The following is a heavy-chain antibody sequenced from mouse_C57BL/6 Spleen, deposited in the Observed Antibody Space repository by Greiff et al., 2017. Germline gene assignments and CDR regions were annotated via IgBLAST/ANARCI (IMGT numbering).Heavy chain of an antibody. Sequence: EVQGVESGGGLVQPGGSLKLSCAASGFTFSDYGMAWVRQAPRKGPEWVAFISNLAYSIYYADTVTGRFTISRENAKNTLYLEMSSLRSEDTAMYYCARAGRGAMDYWGQGTSVTVSS. CDR3: ARAGRGAMDY. J-gene: IGHJ4*01. CDR1: GFTFSDYG. D-gene: IGHD3-3*01. V-gene: IGHV5-15*01. CDR2: ISNLAYSI.